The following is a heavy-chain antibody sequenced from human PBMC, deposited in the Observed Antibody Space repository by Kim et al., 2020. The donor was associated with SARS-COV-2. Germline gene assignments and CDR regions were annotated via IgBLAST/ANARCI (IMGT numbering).Heavy chain of an antibody. CDR3: VSGGCSGGSCYSGPRLLGDYYGIDV. Sequence: GGSLRLSCAASGFTFSSYWMSWVRQAPGKGLEWVANIKQDGSEKYYVDSVKGRFTISRDNAKNSLYLQMNSLRAEDTAVYYCVSGGCSGGSCYSGPRLLGDYYGIDVWGQGNTVTVSS. V-gene: IGHV3-7*01. CDR1: GFTFSSYW. D-gene: IGHD2-15*01. J-gene: IGHJ6*02. CDR2: IKQDGSEK.